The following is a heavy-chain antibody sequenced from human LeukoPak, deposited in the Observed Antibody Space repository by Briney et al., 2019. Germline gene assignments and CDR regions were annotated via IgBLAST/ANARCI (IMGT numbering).Heavy chain of an antibody. J-gene: IGHJ4*02. Sequence: GGSLRLSCAASGFTFSSYGMHWVRQAPGKGLEWVAVISYDGSNKYYADSVKGRFTISRDNSKNTLYLQMNSLRAEDTAVYYWAKDRYRAYGSGISYFDYWGQGTLVTVSS. D-gene: IGHD3-10*01. CDR1: GFTFSSYG. CDR3: AKDRYRAYGSGISYFDY. CDR2: ISYDGSNK. V-gene: IGHV3-30*18.